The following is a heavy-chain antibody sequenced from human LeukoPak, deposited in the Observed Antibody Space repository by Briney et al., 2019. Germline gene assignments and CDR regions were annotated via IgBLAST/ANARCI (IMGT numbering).Heavy chain of an antibody. D-gene: IGHD3-3*01. Sequence: SETLSLTCTVSGGSISSYYWGWIRQPPGKGLEWIGYIYTSGSTNYNPSLKSRVTISVDTSKNQFSLKLSSVTAADTAVYYCARRRGWSGYYGNWFDPWGQGTLVTVSS. CDR2: IYTSGST. V-gene: IGHV4-4*09. CDR3: ARRRGWSGYYGNWFDP. J-gene: IGHJ5*02. CDR1: GGSISSYY.